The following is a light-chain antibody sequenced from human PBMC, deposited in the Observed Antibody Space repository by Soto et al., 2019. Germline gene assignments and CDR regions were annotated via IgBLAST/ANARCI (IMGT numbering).Light chain of an antibody. V-gene: IGKV1-39*01. CDR2: AAS. CDR3: QQSSSTPRT. J-gene: IGKJ1*01. CDR1: QSISSY. Sequence: DIQMTQSPSSLSASVGDRVTITCRASQSISSYLNWYQQKPGKASKLLIYAASSLQSGVPSMFSGSGSGTDFTLTISSLPPEDFATYYCQQSSSTPRTFGQGTKVEIK.